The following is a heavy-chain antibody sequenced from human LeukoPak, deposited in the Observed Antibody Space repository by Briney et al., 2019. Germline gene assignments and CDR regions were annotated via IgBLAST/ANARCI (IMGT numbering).Heavy chain of an antibody. Sequence: SETLSHTCTVSGGSISSGDYCWSWIRQPPGKGLEWIGYIYYSGSTYYNPSLKSRVTISVDTSKNQFSLKLSSVTAADTAVYYCARSYYYYYGMDVWGQGTTVTVSS. CDR2: IYYSGST. CDR1: GGSISSGDYC. CDR3: ARSYYYYYGMDV. J-gene: IGHJ6*02. V-gene: IGHV4-30-4*01.